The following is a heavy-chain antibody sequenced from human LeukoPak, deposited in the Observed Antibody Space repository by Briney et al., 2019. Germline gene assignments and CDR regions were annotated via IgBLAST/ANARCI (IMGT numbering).Heavy chain of an antibody. V-gene: IGHV1-69*02. Sequence: GSSVKVSCKASGGTFSSYTISWVRQAPGHGLEWMGRIIPILGIANYAQKFQGRVTITADKSTSTAYMELSSLRSEDTAVYYCASGIAVALRDYYYGMDVWGQGTTVTVSS. J-gene: IGHJ6*02. CDR3: ASGIAVALRDYYYGMDV. D-gene: IGHD6-19*01. CDR1: GGTFSSYT. CDR2: IIPILGIA.